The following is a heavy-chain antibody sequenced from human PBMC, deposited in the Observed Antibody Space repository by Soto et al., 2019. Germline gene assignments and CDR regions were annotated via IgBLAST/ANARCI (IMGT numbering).Heavy chain of an antibody. CDR3: ARGQQLVRPVAFDI. V-gene: IGHV6-1*01. CDR1: GESVSSNSAA. Sequence: PSQTLSLTCAISGESVSSNSAAWNWIRQSPSRGLEWLGRTYYRSKWYNDYAVSVKSRITINPDTSKNQFSLQLNSVTPEDMAVYYCARGQQLVRPVAFDIWGQGTMVTVSS. J-gene: IGHJ3*02. CDR2: TYYRSKWYN. D-gene: IGHD6-13*01.